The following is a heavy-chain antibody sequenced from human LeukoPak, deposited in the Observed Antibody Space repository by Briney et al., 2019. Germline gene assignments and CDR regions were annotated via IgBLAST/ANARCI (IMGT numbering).Heavy chain of an antibody. J-gene: IGHJ4*02. CDR2: INPSGGST. D-gene: IGHD3-3*01. CDR1: GYTFTSYY. V-gene: IGHV1-46*01. Sequence: ASVKVSCKASGYTFTSYYMHWVRQAPCQGLEWMGIINPSGGSTSYEQKFQGRVTMTRDTSTSTVYMELSSLRSEDTAVYYCARIVARTYDFWSGYYNGLAYYFDYWGQGTLVTVSS. CDR3: ARIVARTYDFWSGYYNGLAYYFDY.